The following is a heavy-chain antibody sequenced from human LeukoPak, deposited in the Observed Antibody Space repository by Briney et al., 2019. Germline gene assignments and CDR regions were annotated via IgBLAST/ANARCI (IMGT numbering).Heavy chain of an antibody. CDR2: IYYSGRT. D-gene: IGHD3-22*01. J-gene: IGHJ4*02. Sequence: SETLSLNCTVSGGSISSYYWDWLRQPPGQGLEGIGYIYYSGRTNYNPSLKSRVTISAATSKTQFSLKLSSVAAADTAVYYCARGADSIGYYSIFYFGYWGQGNLVTVSS. CDR1: GGSISSYY. CDR3: ARGADSIGYYSIFYFGY. V-gene: IGHV4-59*01.